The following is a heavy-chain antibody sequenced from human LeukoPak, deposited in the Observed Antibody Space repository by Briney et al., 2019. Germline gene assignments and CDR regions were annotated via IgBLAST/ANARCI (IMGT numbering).Heavy chain of an antibody. D-gene: IGHD2-2*01. CDR2: IYYSGST. CDR3: ARMLWRQPYYFDY. V-gene: IGHV4-59*01. Sequence: SETLSLTCTVAGDSFSSYYWTWIRQPPGKGLEWIGYIYYSGSTNYNPSLTSRVTISVDTSKNQFSLKLRSVTAADTAVYYCARMLWRQPYYFDYWGQGDLVTVSS. J-gene: IGHJ4*02. CDR1: GDSFSSYY.